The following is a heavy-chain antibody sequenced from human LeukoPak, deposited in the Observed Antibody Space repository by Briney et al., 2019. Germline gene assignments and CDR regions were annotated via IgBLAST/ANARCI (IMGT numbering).Heavy chain of an antibody. CDR3: AKNAEYYYDSSGYSDY. Sequence: PGGSLRLSCAASGFTFSSYAMSWVRQAPGKGLEWVSAISGSGGSTYYADSVKGRFTISRDNSKNMLYLQMNSLRAEDTAVYYCAKNAEYYYDSSGYSDYWGQGTLVTVSS. CDR1: GFTFSSYA. V-gene: IGHV3-23*01. CDR2: ISGSGGST. D-gene: IGHD3-22*01. J-gene: IGHJ4*02.